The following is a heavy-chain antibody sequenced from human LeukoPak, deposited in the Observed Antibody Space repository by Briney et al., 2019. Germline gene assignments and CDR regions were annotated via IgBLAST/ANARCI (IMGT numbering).Heavy chain of an antibody. CDR1: GFTFSSYA. J-gene: IGHJ4*02. Sequence: GGSLRLSCAASGFTFSSYAMHWVRQAPGKGLEWVAVISYDGSNKYYADSVKGRFTISRDNSKNTLYLQMTSLRPEDTGVYYCATEIRPNDYWGQGTLVTVSS. CDR3: ATEIRPNDY. CDR2: ISYDGSNK. V-gene: IGHV3-30-3*01. D-gene: IGHD4-17*01.